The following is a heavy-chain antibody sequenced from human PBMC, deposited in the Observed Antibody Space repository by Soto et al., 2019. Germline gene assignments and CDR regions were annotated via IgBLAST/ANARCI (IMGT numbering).Heavy chain of an antibody. D-gene: IGHD1-26*01. CDR2: IGPESGAT. CDR1: GYTFTGHY. Sequence: ASVKVSCKASGYTFTGHYIHWVRQAPEQGPEWMGEIGPESGATRYAQRFRGRVTMTRDMSITTVYMELNNLSPDDTAVYYCGRGRSGQIVVFYWGQGTPVTVSS. CDR3: GRGRSGQIVVFY. J-gene: IGHJ4*02. V-gene: IGHV1-2*02.